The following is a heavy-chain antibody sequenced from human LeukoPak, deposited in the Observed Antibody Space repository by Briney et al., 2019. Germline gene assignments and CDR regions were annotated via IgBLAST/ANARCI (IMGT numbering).Heavy chain of an antibody. Sequence: SGTLSLTCTVSGGSISSGGYYWSWIRQHPGKGLEWIGYIYYSGSTYYNPSLKSRVTISVDTSKNQFSLKLSFVTAADTAVYYCARDATIAAAGPGYFDYWGQGTLVTVSS. D-gene: IGHD6-13*01. CDR2: IYYSGST. J-gene: IGHJ4*02. CDR1: GGSISSGGYY. V-gene: IGHV4-31*03. CDR3: ARDATIAAAGPGYFDY.